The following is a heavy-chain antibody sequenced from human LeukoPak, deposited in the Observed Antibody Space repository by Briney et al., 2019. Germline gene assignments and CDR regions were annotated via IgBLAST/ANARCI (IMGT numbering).Heavy chain of an antibody. CDR2: ITSDGGGA. Sequence: GGSLRLSCAASGITFGNNWMHWVRQAPGKGLVWISRITSDGGGANYADSVKGRFTVSRDNAKNTLYLQMNSLRAEDTAVYYCARDVPHNWFDTWGQGTLVTVSS. CDR3: ARDVPHNWFDT. V-gene: IGHV3-74*01. CDR1: GITFGNNW. J-gene: IGHJ5*02.